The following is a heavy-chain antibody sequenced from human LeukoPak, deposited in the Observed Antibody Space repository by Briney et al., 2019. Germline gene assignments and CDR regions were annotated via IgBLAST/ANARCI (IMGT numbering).Heavy chain of an antibody. CDR2: ISGIGGST. J-gene: IGHJ4*02. CDR1: GFTFSSYA. Sequence: GGSLRLSCAASGFTFSSYAVSWVRQAPGRGLEWVSTISGIGGSTYYADSVKGRFTISRDNSKNTLYLQMNSLRAEDTAVYYCAKVGGYSYGYFDYWGQGTLVTVSS. V-gene: IGHV3-23*01. CDR3: AKVGGYSYGYFDY. D-gene: IGHD5-18*01.